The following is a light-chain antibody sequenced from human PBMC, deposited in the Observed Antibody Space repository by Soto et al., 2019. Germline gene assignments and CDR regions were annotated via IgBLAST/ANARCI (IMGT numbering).Light chain of an antibody. V-gene: IGKV1-5*03. J-gene: IGKJ1*01. CDR3: QQYNSYSWT. CDR2: KAS. CDR1: QSISSW. Sequence: DIQMTQSPSTLSASVGDRVTITCRASQSISSWLAWFQQKPGKAPKVLIYKASGLESGVPSRVSGSGSGTEFTLTISSLQPDDFATYYCQQYNSYSWTFGQGTKVEIK.